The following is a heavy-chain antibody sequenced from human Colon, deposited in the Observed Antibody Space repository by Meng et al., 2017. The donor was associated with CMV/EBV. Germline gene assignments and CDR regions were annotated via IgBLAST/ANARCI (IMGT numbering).Heavy chain of an antibody. D-gene: IGHD1-20*01. CDR3: AREVTGTDFDY. CDR2: MYYSGST. J-gene: IGHJ4*02. V-gene: IGHV4-39*02. CDR1: GGSISTTPYH. Sequence: SETLSLTCTVSGGSISTTPYHWGWFRQAPGKGLEWIGSMYYSGSTYYTPSLKSRVTISVDTSKNQFSLRVSSVTAADTAVYYCAREVTGTDFDYWGQGTLVTVSS.